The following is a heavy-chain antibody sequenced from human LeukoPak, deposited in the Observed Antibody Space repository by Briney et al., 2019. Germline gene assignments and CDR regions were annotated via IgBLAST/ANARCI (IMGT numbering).Heavy chain of an antibody. V-gene: IGHV4-59*13. Sequence: SETLSLTCTVSDDSISSYYWSWIRQPPGKRLEWIGYIHYTGSTNHNPSLKSRVTISVDTSKNQFSLKLSSVTAADTAVYYCARSSSTGYTTYHYGMDVWGQGTTVTVSS. CDR1: DDSISSYY. D-gene: IGHD3-22*01. CDR2: IHYTGST. CDR3: ARSSSTGYTTYHYGMDV. J-gene: IGHJ6*02.